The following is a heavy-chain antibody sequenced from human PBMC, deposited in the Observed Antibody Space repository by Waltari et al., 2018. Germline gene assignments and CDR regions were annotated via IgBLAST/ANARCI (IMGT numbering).Heavy chain of an antibody. D-gene: IGHD2-8*02. V-gene: IGHV2-5*01. Sequence: QITLKESGPTLVKPTQTPPLTCTFSGFSLSTSGVGVGWIRQPPGKAREWLALIYWNDDKRYSPSLKSRLTITKDTSKNQVVLTMTNMDPVDTATYYCAHRPRPPAAPIVLVVYETTECAFDIWGQGTMVTVSS. CDR1: GFSLSTSGVG. J-gene: IGHJ3*02. CDR2: IYWNDDK. CDR3: AHRPRPPAAPIVLVVYETTECAFDI.